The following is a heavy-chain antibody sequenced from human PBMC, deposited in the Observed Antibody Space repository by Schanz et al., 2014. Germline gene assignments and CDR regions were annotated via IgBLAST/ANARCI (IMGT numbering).Heavy chain of an antibody. Sequence: VRLVESGGGVVQPGGSLRLSCAASGFTFSTTGMHWVRQAPGKGLVWVSRTSHDGSFTTFADSVKGRFTISRDNAKNALYLQMNSLRAEDTAVYYCVRDTDYHFDYWGQGTLVTVSS. CDR3: VRDTDYHFDY. D-gene: IGHD4-17*01. CDR1: GFTFSTTG. J-gene: IGHJ4*02. V-gene: IGHV3-74*01. CDR2: TSHDGSFT.